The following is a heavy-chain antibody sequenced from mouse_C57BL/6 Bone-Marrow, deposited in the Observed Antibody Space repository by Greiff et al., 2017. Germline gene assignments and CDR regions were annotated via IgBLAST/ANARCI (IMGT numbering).Heavy chain of an antibody. Sequence: VQLQQSGAELVMPGASVKLSCKASGYTFTSYWITWVKQRPGQGLEWIGDIYPGSGSTNYNEKFKSKATLTVDTSSSTAYMQLSSLTSEDSAVYYCARDYYIDYWGQGTTLTVSS. CDR2: IYPGSGST. J-gene: IGHJ2*01. CDR3: ARDYYIDY. CDR1: GYTFTSYW. V-gene: IGHV1-55*01.